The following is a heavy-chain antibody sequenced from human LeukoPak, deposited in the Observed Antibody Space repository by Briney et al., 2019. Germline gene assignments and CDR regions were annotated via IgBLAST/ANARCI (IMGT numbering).Heavy chain of an antibody. D-gene: IGHD1-1*01. CDR2: ISAYNGYT. CDR3: ARGAVNRYNWNDDNYYYYYMDV. Sequence: ASVKVSCKASGYTFKNYGISWVRQAPGQGLEWMGWISAYNGYTKYAQKVQGRVTMTTDTSTSTAYMELRSLRSDDTAVYYCARGAVNRYNWNDDNYYYYYMDVWGKGTTVIISS. J-gene: IGHJ6*03. V-gene: IGHV1-18*01. CDR1: GYTFKNYG.